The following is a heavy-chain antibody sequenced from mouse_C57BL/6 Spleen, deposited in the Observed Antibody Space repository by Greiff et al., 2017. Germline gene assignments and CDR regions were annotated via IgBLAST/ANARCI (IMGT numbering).Heavy chain of an antibody. CDR1: GFTFSSYT. V-gene: IGHV5-9*01. D-gene: IGHD2-5*01. Sequence: EVMLVESGGGLVKPGGSLKLSCAASGFTFSSYTMSWVRQTPEKRLEWVATICGGGGNTYYPDSVKGRFTISRYNAKNTLSLQMSSLRSEDTAFYACARQGTFYINPRDYWGQGTTRTVSS. CDR2: ICGGGGNT. CDR3: ARQGTFYINPRDY. J-gene: IGHJ2*01.